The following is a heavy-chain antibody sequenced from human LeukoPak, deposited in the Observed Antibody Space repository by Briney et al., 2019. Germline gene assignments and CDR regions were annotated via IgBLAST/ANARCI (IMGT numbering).Heavy chain of an antibody. Sequence: PWGNVSCSASGGTFSIYAISLVRQAPGQGLEWMGGIIPIFGTANYAQKFQGRVTITTDESTSTAYMELSSLRSEDTAVYYCAAGRGPYSSSSAHYYMDVWGKGTTVTVSS. J-gene: IGHJ6*03. CDR2: IIPIFGTA. V-gene: IGHV1-69*05. CDR1: GGTFSIYA. D-gene: IGHD6-6*01. CDR3: AAGRGPYSSSSAHYYMDV.